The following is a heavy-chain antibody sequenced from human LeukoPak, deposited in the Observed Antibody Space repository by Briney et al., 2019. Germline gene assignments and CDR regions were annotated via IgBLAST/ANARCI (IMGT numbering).Heavy chain of an antibody. CDR2: ISSSGSTI. Sequence: PGGSLRLSCAASGFTFSDYYMSWIRQAPGKGLEWVSYISSSGSTIYYADSVKGRFTISRDNSKNTLYLQMNSLRAEDTAVYYCARDGVGSDFWSGVNWFDPWGQGTLVTVSS. J-gene: IGHJ5*02. CDR3: ARDGVGSDFWSGVNWFDP. D-gene: IGHD3-3*01. V-gene: IGHV3-11*04. CDR1: GFTFSDYY.